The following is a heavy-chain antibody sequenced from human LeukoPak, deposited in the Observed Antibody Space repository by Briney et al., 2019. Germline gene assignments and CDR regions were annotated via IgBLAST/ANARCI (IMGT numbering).Heavy chain of an antibody. D-gene: IGHD5-18*01. CDR1: GGSINTYY. CDR3: VRGGYGSLTFDY. Sequence: SETLSLTCTVSGGSINTYYWSWIRQPPGKGLERMGYIYYSGITKYIPSLKSRVTISVDTSKNQFSLKLSSVTAADTALYYCVRGGYGSLTFDYWGEGTLVTVSS. CDR2: IYYSGIT. V-gene: IGHV4-59*01. J-gene: IGHJ4*02.